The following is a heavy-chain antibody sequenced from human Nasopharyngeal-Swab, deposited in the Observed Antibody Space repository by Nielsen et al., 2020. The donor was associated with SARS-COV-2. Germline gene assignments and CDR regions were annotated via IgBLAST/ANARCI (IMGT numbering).Heavy chain of an antibody. CDR3: ARYVQRGFDS. V-gene: IGHV3-48*03. J-gene: IGHJ4*02. CDR2: IGISGSPK. Sequence: RQPLGKGLEWVSYIGISGSPKSYADSVKGRFTISRDNAKNSLSLQMNSLRAEDTAVYYCARYVQRGFDSWGQGTLVTVSS. D-gene: IGHD3-10*02.